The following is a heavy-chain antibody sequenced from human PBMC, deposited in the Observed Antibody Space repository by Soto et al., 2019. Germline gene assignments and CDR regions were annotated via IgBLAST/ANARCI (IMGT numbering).Heavy chain of an antibody. CDR3: ANTYRSGWRPRLYDY. CDR1: GGSITSSSYY. CDR2: IYYSGST. D-gene: IGHD6-19*01. V-gene: IGHV4-39*01. Sequence: QLQLQESGPGLVKPSETLSLTCTVSGGSITSSSYYWGWIRQPPGKGLEWIGSIYYSGSTYYNPSLKSRITISVDTSKDQFSLKLSSVTAADTAVYYCANTYRSGWRPRLYDYWGQGTLVTVSS. J-gene: IGHJ4*02.